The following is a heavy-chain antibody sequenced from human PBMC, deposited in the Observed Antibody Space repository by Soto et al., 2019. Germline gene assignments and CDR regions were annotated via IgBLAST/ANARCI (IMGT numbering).Heavy chain of an antibody. J-gene: IGHJ6*02. D-gene: IGHD1-26*01. CDR3: ASDLVGASDSYGLDV. Sequence: PGGSLRLSCAASGFTFSNYGMHWVRQAPGKGLEWVAIIWHDGNNKYYADSVRGRFIISRDNSKNRLYLQMNSLRAEDTAVYYCASDLVGASDSYGLDVWGQGTTVTVSS. CDR1: GFTFSNYG. CDR2: IWHDGNNK. V-gene: IGHV3-33*01.